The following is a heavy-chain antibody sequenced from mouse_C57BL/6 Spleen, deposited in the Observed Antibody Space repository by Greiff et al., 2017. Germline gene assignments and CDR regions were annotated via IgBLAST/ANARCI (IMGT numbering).Heavy chain of an antibody. Sequence: VQLQQPGAELVKPGASVKLSCKASGYTFTSYWMHWVKQRPGQGLEWIGEIDPSDSYTNYTQKFKGKSTLTVDTSSSTAYMQLSSLTSEDSAVYYRSRAVDGSRDGWYFDVWGAGTTVTVSS. CDR2: IDPSDSYT. CDR1: GYTFTSYW. D-gene: IGHD1-1*01. CDR3: SRAVDGSRDGWYFDV. J-gene: IGHJ1*01. V-gene: IGHV1-69*01.